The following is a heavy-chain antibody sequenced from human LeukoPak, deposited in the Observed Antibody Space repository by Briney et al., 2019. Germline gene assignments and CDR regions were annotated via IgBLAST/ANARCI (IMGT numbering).Heavy chain of an antibody. Sequence: PGGSLRLSCAASGFTFSSYGMHWVRQAPGKGLERVAVISYDGSNKYYADSVKGRFTISRDNSKNTLYLQMNSLRAEDTAVYYCAKDNRETWGDYSGEVDYWGQGTLVTVSS. CDR2: ISYDGSNK. D-gene: IGHD4-11*01. J-gene: IGHJ4*02. CDR3: AKDNRETWGDYSGEVDY. V-gene: IGHV3-30*18. CDR1: GFTFSSYG.